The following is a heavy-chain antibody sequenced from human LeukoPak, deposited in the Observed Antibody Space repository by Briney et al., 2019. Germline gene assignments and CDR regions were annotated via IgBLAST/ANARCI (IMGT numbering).Heavy chain of an antibody. CDR1: GFTFSSYW. CDR2: INSDGSST. CDR3: ARDSASGITGTTYYFDY. Sequence: GGSLRLSCAASGFTFSSYWMRWVRQAPGKGLVWVSRINSDGSSTSYADSVKGRFTISRDNAKNTLYLQMNSLRAEDTAVYYCARDSASGITGTTYYFDYWGQGTLVTVSS. V-gene: IGHV3-74*01. D-gene: IGHD1-14*01. J-gene: IGHJ4*02.